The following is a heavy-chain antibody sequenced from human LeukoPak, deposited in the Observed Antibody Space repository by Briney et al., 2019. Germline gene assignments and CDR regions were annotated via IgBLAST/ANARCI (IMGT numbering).Heavy chain of an antibody. D-gene: IGHD3-22*01. V-gene: IGHV1-69*05. J-gene: IGHJ4*02. CDR2: IIPIFGTA. CDR1: GGTFSSYA. CDR3: ARYYYGSSGYWD. Sequence: ASVKVSCKASGGTFSSYAISWVRQAPGQGLEWMGRIIPIFGTANYAQKFQGRVTITTDESTSTAYMELSSLRSEDTAVYYCARYYYGSSGYWDWGQGTLVTVSS.